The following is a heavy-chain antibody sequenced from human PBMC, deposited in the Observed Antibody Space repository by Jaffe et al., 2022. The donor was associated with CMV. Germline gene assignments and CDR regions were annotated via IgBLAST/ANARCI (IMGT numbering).Heavy chain of an antibody. V-gene: IGHV3-33*01. CDR3: ARDEGHDYGDYPFDY. J-gene: IGHJ4*02. Sequence: QVQLVESGGGVVQPGRSLRLSCAASGFTFSSYGMHWVRQAPGKGLEWVAVIWYDGSNKYYADSVKGRFTISRDNSKNTLYLQMNSLRAEDTAVYYCARDEGHDYGDYPFDYWGQGTLVTVSS. CDR2: IWYDGSNK. D-gene: IGHD4-17*01. CDR1: GFTFSSYG.